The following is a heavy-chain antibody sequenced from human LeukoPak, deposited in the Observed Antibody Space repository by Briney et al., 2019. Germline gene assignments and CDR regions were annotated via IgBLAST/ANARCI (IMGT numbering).Heavy chain of an antibody. Sequence: SETLSLTCTVSGGSISSYYGSWIRQPPGKGLEWIGYIYTSGSTNYNPSLKSRVTISVDTSKNQFSLKLSSVTAADTAVYYCARQGGQYSSSWYRWFDPWGQGTLVTVSS. D-gene: IGHD6-13*01. CDR1: GGSISSYY. J-gene: IGHJ5*02. CDR2: IYTSGST. V-gene: IGHV4-4*09. CDR3: ARQGGQYSSSWYRWFDP.